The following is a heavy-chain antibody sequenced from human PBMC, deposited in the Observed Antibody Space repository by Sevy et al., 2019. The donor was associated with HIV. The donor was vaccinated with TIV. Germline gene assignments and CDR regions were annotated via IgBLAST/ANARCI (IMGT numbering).Heavy chain of an antibody. CDR2: ISGSAFNI. D-gene: IGHD3-22*01. J-gene: IGHJ4*02. CDR1: RFTFNTYA. Sequence: GGSLRLSCAASRFTFNTYAMSWVRQAPGKGLEWVSAISGSAFNIYYADSVKGRLTISRDNSKNTLYLQMNSLRAEDTAVYYCAKEGPGYNYDSSGSFDYWGQGTLVTVSS. V-gene: IGHV3-23*01. CDR3: AKEGPGYNYDSSGSFDY.